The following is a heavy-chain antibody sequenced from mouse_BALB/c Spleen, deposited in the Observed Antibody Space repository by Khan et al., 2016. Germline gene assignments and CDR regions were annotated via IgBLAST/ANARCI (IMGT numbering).Heavy chain of an antibody. CDR1: GFTFSNYT. V-gene: IGHV5-12-2*01. CDR3: VRRDEYGYDAAMDY. CDR2: ISDGGGNT. D-gene: IGHD2-14*01. J-gene: IGHJ4*01. Sequence: EVELVESGGGLVQPGGSLKLSCAASGFTFSNYTMSWVRQTPEKRLEWVAYISDGGGNTYYLDAVKGRFTISRDNARNTLYLQMSSLKSEDTAMYYCVRRDEYGYDAAMDYWGQGTSVTVSS.